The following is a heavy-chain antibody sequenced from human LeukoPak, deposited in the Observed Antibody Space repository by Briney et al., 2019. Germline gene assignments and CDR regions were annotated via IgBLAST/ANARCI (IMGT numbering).Heavy chain of an antibody. D-gene: IGHD6-19*01. CDR2: ISTSGNTR. V-gene: IGHV3-48*03. CDR1: GFTFSSYE. J-gene: IGHJ4*02. Sequence: PGGSLRLSCAASGFTFSSYEMNWVRQAPGKGLEWVSYISTSGNTRYYADSVKGRFTISRDNAKNSLYLQMNSLRVEDTAVYYCARGPMYSSGSPDLWGQGTLVTVSS. CDR3: ARGPMYSSGSPDL.